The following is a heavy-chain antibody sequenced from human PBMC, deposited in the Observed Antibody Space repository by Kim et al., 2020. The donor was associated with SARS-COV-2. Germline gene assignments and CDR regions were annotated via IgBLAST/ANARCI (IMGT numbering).Heavy chain of an antibody. V-gene: IGHV3-23*01. Sequence: GGSLRLSCAASGFTFSSYAMSWVRQAPGKGLEWVSAISGGGGSTYYADSVKGRFTISRDNSKNTLYLQMNSLRAEDTAVYYCAKDQARDGYNRGSLDYWGQGTLVTVSS. D-gene: IGHD5-12*01. J-gene: IGHJ4*02. CDR1: GFTFSSYA. CDR2: ISGGGGST. CDR3: AKDQARDGYNRGSLDY.